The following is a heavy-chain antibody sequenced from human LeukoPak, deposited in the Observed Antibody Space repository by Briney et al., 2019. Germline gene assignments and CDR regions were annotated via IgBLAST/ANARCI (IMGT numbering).Heavy chain of an antibody. V-gene: IGHV4-59*01. CDR3: ARDRSDQYAFDI. CDR2: NYYSGST. J-gene: IGHJ3*02. Sequence: SETLSLTCTVSSGSISSYYWSWIRQPPGKGLEWIGYNYYSGSTNYNPSLKSRVTISVDTSKNQFSLKLTSVTAADTAVYYCARDRSDQYAFDIWGQGTMVTVSS. D-gene: IGHD2-2*01. CDR1: SGSISSYY.